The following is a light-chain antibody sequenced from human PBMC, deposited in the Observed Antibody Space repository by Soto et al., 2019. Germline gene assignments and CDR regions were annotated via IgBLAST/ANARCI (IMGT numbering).Light chain of an antibody. Sequence: QSALTQPASVSGSPGQSITISCTGTSSDFGGYNYVSWHQQHPGKAPKLMIYEVSNRPSGVSHRFSGSKSGNKASLTISGLQAEDEADYYCSSYTSSSTWVFGGGTKLTVL. CDR2: EVS. V-gene: IGLV2-14*01. CDR3: SSYTSSSTWV. J-gene: IGLJ3*02. CDR1: SSDFGGYNY.